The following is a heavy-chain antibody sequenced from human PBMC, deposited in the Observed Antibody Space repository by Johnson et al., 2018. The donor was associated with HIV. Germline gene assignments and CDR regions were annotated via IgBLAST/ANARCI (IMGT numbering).Heavy chain of an antibody. V-gene: IGHV3-30*04. Sequence: QVQLVESGGGVVQPGRSLRLSCAASGFTFRSYAMHWVRQAPGKGLEWVAVISYDGKSTYYAVSVKGRFTISRDNSKNTLYLQMNSLRAEDTAVYYCAPLGDAFDIWGQGTMVTVSS. J-gene: IGHJ3*02. D-gene: IGHD7-27*01. CDR3: APLGDAFDI. CDR2: ISYDGKST. CDR1: GFTFRSYA.